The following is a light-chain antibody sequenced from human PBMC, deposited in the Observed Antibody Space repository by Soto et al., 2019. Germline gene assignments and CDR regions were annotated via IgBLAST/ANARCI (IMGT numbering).Light chain of an antibody. J-gene: IGKJ1*01. V-gene: IGKV3-20*01. CDR2: GAS. CDR3: QQYMSSVT. Sequence: EIVLTQSPGSLSLSPGQRATLSSRASQSVDTTFFAWYQKKPGQAPRLLIYGASKRATGIPDRFSGSGSGTDFTLIISRLEPEDFAVYYCQQYMSSVTFGQGTKVEIK. CDR1: QSVDTTF.